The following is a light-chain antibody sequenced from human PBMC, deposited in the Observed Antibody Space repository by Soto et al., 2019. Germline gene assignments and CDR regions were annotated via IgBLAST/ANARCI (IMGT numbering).Light chain of an antibody. J-gene: IGKJ1*01. CDR2: GAS. CDR3: QQYGSSPQT. CDR1: QIITSSY. Sequence: EIVLTQSPGTLSLSPGERATLSCRASQIITSSYLAWYQQKPGQAPRLLIYGASTRATGIPDRFSDSGSGTDFTLTISRLEPEDFAVYYCQQYGSSPQTFGQGTKVETK. V-gene: IGKV3-20*01.